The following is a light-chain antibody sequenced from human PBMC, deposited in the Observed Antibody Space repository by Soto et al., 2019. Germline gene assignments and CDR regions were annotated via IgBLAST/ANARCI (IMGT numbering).Light chain of an antibody. CDR1: SGHSSYV. J-gene: IGLJ2*01. CDR3: ATWGNNILV. Sequence: QSVLTQSSSASASLGSSVKLTCTLSSGHSSYVIAWHQQQPGKAPRYLMKLEVSGSNNKGGGVPHPFSGSSSRADRYLTISHHPVEDAADYYCATWGNNILVFGGGTQLTVL. CDR2: LEVSGSN. V-gene: IGLV4-60*02.